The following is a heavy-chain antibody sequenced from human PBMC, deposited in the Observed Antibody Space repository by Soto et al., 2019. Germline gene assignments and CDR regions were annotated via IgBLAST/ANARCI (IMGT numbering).Heavy chain of an antibody. J-gene: IGHJ6*02. D-gene: IGHD6-13*01. CDR1: GGSISSYY. Sequence: SETLSLTCTVSGGSISSYYWSWIRQPPGKGLDWIGYIYYSGSTNYNPSLKSRVTISVDTSKNQFSLKLSSVTAAGTAVYYCARDAGYSSSWDYYYYYGMDVWGQGTTVTVSS. CDR3: ARDAGYSSSWDYYYYYGMDV. CDR2: IYYSGST. V-gene: IGHV4-59*01.